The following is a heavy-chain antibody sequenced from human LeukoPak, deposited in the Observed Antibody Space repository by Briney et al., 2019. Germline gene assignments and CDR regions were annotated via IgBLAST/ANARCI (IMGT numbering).Heavy chain of an antibody. CDR3: ARGPIFGVVGEFDY. D-gene: IGHD3-3*01. CDR2: INWNGGST. V-gene: IGHV3-20*04. J-gene: IGHJ4*02. CDR1: GFTFDDYG. Sequence: GGSLRLSCAASGFTFDDYGMTWVRQTPGKGLEWVSGINWNGGSTGYADSVKGRFTISRDNAKNSLYLQMNSLRAEDTALYYCARGPIFGVVGEFDYWGQGTLVTVSS.